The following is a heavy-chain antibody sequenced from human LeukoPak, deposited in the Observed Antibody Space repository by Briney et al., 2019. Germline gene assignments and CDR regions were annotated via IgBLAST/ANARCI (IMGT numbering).Heavy chain of an antibody. CDR3: ARVKSYYYDTSDKDAFDI. Sequence: ASVKVSCKASGYIFTAHYIHWVRQAPGQGLEWMGIINPRGGSTSYTQKFQGRVTMTRDTSTSTVYMELSSLRSEDTAVYYCARVKSYYYDTSDKDAFDIWGQGTMVTVSS. CDR1: GYIFTAHY. CDR2: INPRGGST. V-gene: IGHV1-46*01. J-gene: IGHJ3*02. D-gene: IGHD3-22*01.